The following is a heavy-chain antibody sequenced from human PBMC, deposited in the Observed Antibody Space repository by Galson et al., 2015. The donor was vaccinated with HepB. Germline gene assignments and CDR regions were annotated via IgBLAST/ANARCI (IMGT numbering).Heavy chain of an antibody. D-gene: IGHD5-12*01. J-gene: IGHJ4*02. V-gene: IGHV4-38-2*02. Sequence: ETLSLTCTVSGYSITSGYYWGWIRQPPGKGLEWIGNIYHTGSTYYSPSLKSRVTISVDTSKNQFSLKLSSVTAADTAVYYCARDEVAGATDYWGQGTPVTVSS. CDR3: ARDEVAGATDY. CDR1: GYSITSGYY. CDR2: IYHTGST.